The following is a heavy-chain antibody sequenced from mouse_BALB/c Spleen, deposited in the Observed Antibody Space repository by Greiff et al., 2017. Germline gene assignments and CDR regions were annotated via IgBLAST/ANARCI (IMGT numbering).Heavy chain of an antibody. Sequence: EVKLVESGGGLVKPGGSLKLSCAASGFTFSSYTMSWVRQTPEKRLEWVATISSGGSYTYYPDSVKGRFTISRDNAKNTLYLQMSSLKSEDTAMYYCTRPLTWYFDVWGAGTTVTVSS. CDR3: TRPLTWYFDV. V-gene: IGHV5-6-4*01. D-gene: IGHD4-1*01. J-gene: IGHJ1*01. CDR1: GFTFSSYT. CDR2: ISSGGSYT.